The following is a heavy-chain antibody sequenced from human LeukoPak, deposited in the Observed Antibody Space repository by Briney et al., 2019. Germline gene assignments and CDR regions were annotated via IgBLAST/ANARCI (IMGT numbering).Heavy chain of an antibody. D-gene: IGHD3-22*01. Sequence: VASVKVSCKASGFTFTSSAVQWVRQARGQRLEWIGWIVVGSGNTNYAQKFQERVTITRDMSTSTAYMELSSLRSEDTAVYYCARGGGYYDSSGYYYRLFDYWGQGTLVTVSS. CDR1: GFTFTSSA. CDR3: ARGGGYYDSSGYYYRLFDY. J-gene: IGHJ4*02. CDR2: IVVGSGNT. V-gene: IGHV1-58*01.